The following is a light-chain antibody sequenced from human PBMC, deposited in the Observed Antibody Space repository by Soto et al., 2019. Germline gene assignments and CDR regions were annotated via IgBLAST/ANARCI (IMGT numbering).Light chain of an antibody. CDR1: QSISSC. V-gene: IGKV1-5*03. Sequence: DIQMTQSPSPLSASLGDRVTITCRASQSISSCLAWHQQKPGKAPNLLIYKTSGLASGVPSRFSGSGSGTVFTLTISSLQPDDFANYYCEQYDSYWWTFGEGTKVELK. CDR3: EQYDSYWWT. J-gene: IGKJ1*01. CDR2: KTS.